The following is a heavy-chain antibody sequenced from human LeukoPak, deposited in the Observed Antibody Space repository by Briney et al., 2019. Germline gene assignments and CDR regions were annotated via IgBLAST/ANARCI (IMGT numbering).Heavy chain of an antibody. D-gene: IGHD6-13*01. J-gene: IGHJ4*02. Sequence: TGGSLRLPCSASGFTFSSYWMSWVRQAPGKGLEWVANIKEDGSEKYYVDSVKGRFTISRDNAKNSLYLQMNSLRAEDTSVYYCARGPHITAAGTSWGQGTLVTVSS. CDR1: GFTFSSYW. CDR2: IKEDGSEK. CDR3: ARGPHITAAGTS. V-gene: IGHV3-7*01.